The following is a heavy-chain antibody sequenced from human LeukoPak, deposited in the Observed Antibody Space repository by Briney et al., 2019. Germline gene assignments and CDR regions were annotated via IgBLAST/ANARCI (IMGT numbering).Heavy chain of an antibody. D-gene: IGHD3-16*01. CDR3: ASWGGIKAFDI. V-gene: IGHV4-4*07. CDR1: GVSISSYY. J-gene: IGHJ3*02. Sequence: SETLSLTCTVSGVSISSYYWNWIRQPAGKGLEWIGRIYTSGSTNYNPSLKSRVTMSVDTSKNQFSLKLSSVTAADTAVYYCASWGGIKAFDIWGQGTMVTVSS. CDR2: IYTSGST.